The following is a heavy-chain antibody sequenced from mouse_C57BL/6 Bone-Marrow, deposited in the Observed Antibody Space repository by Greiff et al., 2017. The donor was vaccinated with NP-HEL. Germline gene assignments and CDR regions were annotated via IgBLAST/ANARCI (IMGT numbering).Heavy chain of an antibody. CDR1: GFNIKNTY. D-gene: IGHD1-1*01. V-gene: IGHV14-3*01. J-gene: IGHJ3*01. CDR2: IDPANGNT. CDR3: ARFCCSRSWYAY. Sequence: EVQLQQSVAELVRPGASVKLSCKASGFNIKNTYMHWVKQRPEQGLEWIGWIDPANGNTNYAPKFKGKATITADTSSKTAYLQLSSLTSEDTAIYYCARFCCSRSWYAYWGQGTLVTVSS.